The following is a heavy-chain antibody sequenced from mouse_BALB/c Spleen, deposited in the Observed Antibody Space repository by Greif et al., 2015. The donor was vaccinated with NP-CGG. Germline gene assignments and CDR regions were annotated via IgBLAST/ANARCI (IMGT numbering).Heavy chain of an antibody. Sequence: EVKLVESGGGLVKLGGSPKLSCAASGFTFSSYYMSWVRQTPEKRLELVAAINSNGGSTYYPDTVKGRFTISRDNAKNTLYLQMSSLKSEDTALYYCARGGLRGAMDYWGQGTSVTVSS. CDR3: ARGGLRGAMDY. CDR1: GFTFSSYY. D-gene: IGHD2-2*01. V-gene: IGHV5-6-2*01. CDR2: INSNGGST. J-gene: IGHJ4*01.